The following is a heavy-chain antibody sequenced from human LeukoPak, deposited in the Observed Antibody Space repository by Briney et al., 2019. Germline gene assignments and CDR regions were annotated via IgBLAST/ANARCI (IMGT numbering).Heavy chain of an antibody. CDR2: ISGSGGST. J-gene: IGHJ4*02. CDR1: GFTFSSYA. V-gene: IGHV3-23*01. CDR3: AKVKLETTGYSGLDY. D-gene: IGHD3-9*01. Sequence: GGSLRLSCAASGFTFSSYAMSWARQAPGKGLEWVSAISGSGGSTYYADSVKGRFTISRDNSKNTLYLQMNSLRAEDTAVYYCAKVKLETTGYSGLDYWGQGTLVTVSS.